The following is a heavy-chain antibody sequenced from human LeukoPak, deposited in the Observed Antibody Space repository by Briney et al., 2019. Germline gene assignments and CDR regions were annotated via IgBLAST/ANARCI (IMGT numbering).Heavy chain of an antibody. Sequence: GGSLRLSCAASGFTFSTYSMNWVRQAPGKGLEWVSYISSSSNTIYYADSVKGRFTISRDDAKNSLYLQMNSLRAEDTAVYYCAADYYDTSGLDYWGQGTLVTVSS. CDR1: GFTFSTYS. CDR3: AADYYDTSGLDY. CDR2: ISSSSNTI. D-gene: IGHD3-22*01. J-gene: IGHJ4*02. V-gene: IGHV3-48*01.